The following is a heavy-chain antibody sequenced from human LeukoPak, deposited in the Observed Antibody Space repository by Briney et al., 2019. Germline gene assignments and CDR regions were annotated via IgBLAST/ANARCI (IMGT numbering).Heavy chain of an antibody. J-gene: IGHJ4*02. D-gene: IGHD1-7*01. Sequence: PGGSLRLSCTASGFRFSNYAMNWVRQAPGRGLVWVSRINPDGSTTNYADSVKGRFTISRDNAKNTLYLQMNSLRAEDTAVYYCATAGNYRFDYWGQGTLVTVSS. CDR3: ATAGNYRFDY. V-gene: IGHV3-74*01. CDR2: INPDGSTT. CDR1: GFRFSNYA.